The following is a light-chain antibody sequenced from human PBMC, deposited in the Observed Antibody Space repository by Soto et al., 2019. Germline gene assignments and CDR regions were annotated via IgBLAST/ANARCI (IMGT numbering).Light chain of an antibody. V-gene: IGKV3-15*01. CDR3: QQYNNWPWT. CDR1: ERVSSN. Sequence: EIVMTQSPATLSVSPGEGATLSCRASERVSSNLAWYQQKPDQAPRLLIYSSSTRATGIAARFSGRGSGTQCALTIRTLTSEDFTVYYCQQYNNWPWTLGQGTKVDIK. J-gene: IGKJ1*01. CDR2: SSS.